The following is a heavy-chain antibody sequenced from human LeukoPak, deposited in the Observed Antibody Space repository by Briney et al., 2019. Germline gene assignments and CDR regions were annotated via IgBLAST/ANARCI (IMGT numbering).Heavy chain of an antibody. CDR3: ARPLKYYDILTGYHNYYYGMDV. V-gene: IGHV5-51*01. CDR2: IYPGDSDT. CDR1: GYSFTSYW. J-gene: IGHJ6*02. D-gene: IGHD3-9*01. Sequence: GASLKISCKGSGYSFTSYWIGWVRQMPGKGLEWVGIIYPGDSDTRYSPSSQGQVTISVDKSISTAYLQWSSLKASDTAMYYCARPLKYYDILTGYHNYYYGMDVWGQGTTVTVSS.